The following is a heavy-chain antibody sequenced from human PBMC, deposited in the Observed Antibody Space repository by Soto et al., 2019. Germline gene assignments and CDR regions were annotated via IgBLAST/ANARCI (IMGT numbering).Heavy chain of an antibody. CDR3: ARDRDGYPTDGMDV. CDR1: GFTVSSNY. Sequence: EVQLVESGGGLIQPGGSLRLSCAASGFTVSSNYMSWVRQAPGKGLEWVSVIYSGGSTYYADSVKGRFTISRDNSKNTLYLQMNSLRAEDTAVYYCARDRDGYPTDGMDVWGQGTTVTVSS. D-gene: IGHD5-12*01. V-gene: IGHV3-53*01. CDR2: IYSGGST. J-gene: IGHJ6*02.